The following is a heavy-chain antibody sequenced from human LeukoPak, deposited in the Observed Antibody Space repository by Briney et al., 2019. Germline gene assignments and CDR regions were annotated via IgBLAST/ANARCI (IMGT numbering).Heavy chain of an antibody. CDR2: LQNDGSEK. D-gene: IGHD6-13*01. V-gene: IGHV3-33*05. CDR1: GFSFSTSG. Sequence: GRSLRLSCAPSGFSFSTSGMHWVRQAPGEGLEWVGFLQNDGSEKYFADSVKGRFTISRDNSKNTLYLQMNSLRAEDTAVYYCARESSRIAIGTLDFWGQGTLVTVSS. CDR3: ARESSRIAIGTLDF. J-gene: IGHJ4*02.